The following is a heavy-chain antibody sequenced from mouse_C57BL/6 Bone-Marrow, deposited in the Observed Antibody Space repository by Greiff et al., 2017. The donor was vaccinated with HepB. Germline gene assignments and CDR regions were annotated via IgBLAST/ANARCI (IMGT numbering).Heavy chain of an antibody. CDR1: GYTFTSYW. J-gene: IGHJ1*03. Sequence: QVQLQQPGAELVKPGASVKLSCKASGYTFTSYWMHWVKQRPGQGLEWIGMIHPNSGSTNYNEKFKSKATLTVDKSSSTAYMQRSRLTSEDSAVYYCAREGAASGYYYGSSYWYFDVWGTGTTVTVSS. D-gene: IGHD1-1*01. CDR2: IHPNSGST. CDR3: AREGAASGYYYGSSYWYFDV. V-gene: IGHV1-64*01.